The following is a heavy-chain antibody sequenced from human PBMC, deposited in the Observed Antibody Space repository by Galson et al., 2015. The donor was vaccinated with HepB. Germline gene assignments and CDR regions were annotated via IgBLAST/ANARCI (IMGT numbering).Heavy chain of an antibody. D-gene: IGHD1-26*01. V-gene: IGHV3-7*01. CDR2: IKQDGSEK. CDR1: GFTFGNYW. CDR3: ARNGRGGVYYYMDV. Sequence: SLRLSCAASGFTFGNYWMTWVRQAPGKGLECVANIKQDGSEKYYVDSVKGRFTISRDNAKNSLYLQMNSLRVEDTAVYFCARNGRGGVYYYMDVWGKGTTVTVSS. J-gene: IGHJ6*03.